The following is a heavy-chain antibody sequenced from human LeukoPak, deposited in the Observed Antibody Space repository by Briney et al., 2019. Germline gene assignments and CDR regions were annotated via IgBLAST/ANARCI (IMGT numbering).Heavy chain of an antibody. CDR1: GFSFSSDW. CDR2: INSDGTST. V-gene: IGHV3-74*01. CDR3: GRALGSPLDY. D-gene: IGHD1-26*01. Sequence: PGGSLRLSCAASGFSFSSDWMHWVRQVPGEGLVWVSRINSDGTSTAYADSVKGRLTISRDNAKNTLYLQMNSLRVEDTAVYYCGRALGSPLDYWGQGTLVTVSA. J-gene: IGHJ4*02.